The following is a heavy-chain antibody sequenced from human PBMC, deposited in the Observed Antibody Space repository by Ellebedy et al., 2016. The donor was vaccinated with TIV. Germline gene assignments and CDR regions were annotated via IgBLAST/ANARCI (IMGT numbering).Heavy chain of an antibody. V-gene: IGHV1-2*02. D-gene: IGHD4/OR15-4a*01. J-gene: IGHJ6*02. CDR1: GYTFTGYY. CDR2: INPNSGGT. Sequence: ASVKVSCKASGYTFTGYYMHWVRQAPGQGLEWMGWINPNSGGTNYAQKFQGRVTMTRDTSISTAYMELSSLRSEDTAVYHCARVLRATSGMDVWGQGTTVTVS. CDR3: ARVLRATSGMDV.